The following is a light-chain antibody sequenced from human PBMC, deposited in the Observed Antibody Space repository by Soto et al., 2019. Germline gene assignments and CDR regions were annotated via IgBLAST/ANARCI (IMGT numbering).Light chain of an antibody. CDR3: QQYGSSPWT. CDR2: GAS. CDR1: QSVSSNY. V-gene: IGKV3-20*01. Sequence: EIVLTQSPGTLSLSPGERATLSCRASQSVSSNYLAWYQQKPGQAPRPLIYGASSRATGIPDRFSGSGAGTDFPLTISRLEPEDFAVYYWQQYGSSPWTFGQGTKVEIK. J-gene: IGKJ1*01.